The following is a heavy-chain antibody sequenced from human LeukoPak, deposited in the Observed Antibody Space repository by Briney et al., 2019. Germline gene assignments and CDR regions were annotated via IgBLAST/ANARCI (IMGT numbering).Heavy chain of an antibody. Sequence: ASVKVSCKASGYTFTSYYMFWVRQAPGQGLECIGIINPSGGTTTYAQKFQGRVTMTRDTSTSTVYMELSSLRSEDTAVYYCARDRGYNLVDYWGQGTLVTVSS. J-gene: IGHJ4*02. D-gene: IGHD5-18*01. CDR3: ARDRGYNLVDY. V-gene: IGHV1-46*01. CDR2: INPSGGTT. CDR1: GYTFTSYY.